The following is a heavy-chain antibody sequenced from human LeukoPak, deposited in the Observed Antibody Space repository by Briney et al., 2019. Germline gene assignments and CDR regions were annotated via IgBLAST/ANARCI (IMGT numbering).Heavy chain of an antibody. CDR3: ARVVPHYCSGGSCYYGIDY. Sequence: GGSLRLSCAASGFTFSSYEMNWVRQAPGKGLEWISYISSSVSTIYYADSVKGRFTISRDNAKNSLYLQMNSLRAEDTAVYYCARVVPHYCSGGSCYYGIDYWGQGTLVTVSS. CDR2: ISSSVSTI. J-gene: IGHJ4*02. V-gene: IGHV3-48*03. D-gene: IGHD2-15*01. CDR1: GFTFSSYE.